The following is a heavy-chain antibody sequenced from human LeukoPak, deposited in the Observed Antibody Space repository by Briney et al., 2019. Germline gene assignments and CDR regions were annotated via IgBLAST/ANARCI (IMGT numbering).Heavy chain of an antibody. V-gene: IGHV3-15*01. CDR3: TTDGQGYCSGRSCYSSFDY. CDR1: GSTFSNAW. D-gene: IGHD2-15*01. J-gene: IGHJ4*02. CDR2: IKSKTDGGTT. Sequence: GGSLRLSCAASGSTFSNAWMSWVRQAPGKGLEWVGRIKSKTDGGTTDYAAPVKGRFTISRDDSKNTLYLQMNSLKTEDTAVYYCTTDGQGYCSGRSCYSSFDYWGQGTLVTVSS.